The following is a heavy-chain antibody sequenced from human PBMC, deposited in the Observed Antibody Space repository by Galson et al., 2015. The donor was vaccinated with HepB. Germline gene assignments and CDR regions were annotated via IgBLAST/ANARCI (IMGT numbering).Heavy chain of an antibody. Sequence: SLRLSCAASGFTFSSYGMHWVRQAPGKGLEWVAVMWYGGSNKYYADSVKGRFTISRDNSKNTLYIKMNSLRAEDTAVYYCARGVMVRGVSYYFDYWGQGTLVPVSS. J-gene: IGHJ4*02. CDR1: GFTFSSYG. D-gene: IGHD3-10*01. V-gene: IGHV3-33*01. CDR2: MWYGGSNK. CDR3: ARGVMVRGVSYYFDY.